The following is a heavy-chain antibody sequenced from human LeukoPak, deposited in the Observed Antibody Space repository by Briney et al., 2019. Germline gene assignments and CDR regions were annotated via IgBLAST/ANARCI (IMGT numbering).Heavy chain of an antibody. Sequence: SQTLSLTCTVSGGSISSGDYYWSWIRQPPGKGLEWIGYIYYSGSTYYNPSLKSRVTISVDTSKNQFSLKLSSVTAADTAVYYCARGLRYFDWLLYHHGDCYLDYWGQGTLVTVSS. CDR2: IYYSGST. D-gene: IGHD3-9*01. CDR3: ARGLRYFDWLLYHHGDCYLDY. CDR1: GGSISSGDYY. V-gene: IGHV4-30-4*01. J-gene: IGHJ4*02.